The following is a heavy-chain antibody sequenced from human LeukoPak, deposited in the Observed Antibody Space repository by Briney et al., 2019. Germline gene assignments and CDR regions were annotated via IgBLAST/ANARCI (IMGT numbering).Heavy chain of an antibody. CDR3: ARGEPQPKYYFDR. V-gene: IGHV3-23*01. CDR2: ITGGGDAT. CDR1: GFSFSNYA. J-gene: IGHJ4*02. D-gene: IGHD1-26*01. Sequence: GGSLRLSCAASGFSFSNYAMRWVRQAPGKGLEWVSSITGGGDATFYADSVKGRFTISRDHSINTLYLKMSTLRAEDTGVYYCARGEPQPKYYFDRWGQGVLVTVSS.